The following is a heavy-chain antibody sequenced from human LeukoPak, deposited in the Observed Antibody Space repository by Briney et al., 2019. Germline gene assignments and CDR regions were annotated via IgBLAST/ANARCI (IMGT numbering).Heavy chain of an antibody. CDR3: ARDRVVGATDAFDI. Sequence: SETLSLTCAVSGGSISSGGYSWSWIRQPPGKGLEWIGYIYHSGSTYFNPSLKSRVTISVDRSKNQFSLKLSSVTAADTAVYYCARDRVVGATDAFDIWGQGTMVTVSS. V-gene: IGHV4-30-2*01. J-gene: IGHJ3*02. CDR1: GGSISSGGYS. D-gene: IGHD1-26*01. CDR2: IYHSGST.